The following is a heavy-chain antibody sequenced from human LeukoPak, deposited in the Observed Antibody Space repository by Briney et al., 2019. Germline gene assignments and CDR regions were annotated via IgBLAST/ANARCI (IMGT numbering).Heavy chain of an antibody. Sequence: RTSETLSLTCAVSGGSISSGGYSWSWIRQPPGKGLEWIGYIYYSGSTNYNPSLKSRVTISVDTSKNQFSLKLRFVTTADTAVYYCARVNYYDSSYDYWGQGTLVTVSS. CDR3: ARVNYYDSSYDY. V-gene: IGHV4-61*08. D-gene: IGHD3-22*01. J-gene: IGHJ4*02. CDR1: GGSISSGGYS. CDR2: IYYSGST.